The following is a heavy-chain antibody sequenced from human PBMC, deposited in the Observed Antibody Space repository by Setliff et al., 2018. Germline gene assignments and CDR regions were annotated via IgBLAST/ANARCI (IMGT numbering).Heavy chain of an antibody. J-gene: IGHJ3*01. V-gene: IGHV3-15*07. CDR2: SKSKTAGGAI. CDR3: TTDRAACSGSSCYNGFDV. CDR1: GFTFSYAW. Sequence: GGSLRLSCAASGFTFSYAWMHWVRQAPGKGLEWVGRSKSKTAGGAIDYAAPGKGRFTISRDDSKNTLYLQMSSLKTEDTAMYYCTTDRAACSGSSCYNGFDVWGQGTMVTVSS. D-gene: IGHD2-2*02.